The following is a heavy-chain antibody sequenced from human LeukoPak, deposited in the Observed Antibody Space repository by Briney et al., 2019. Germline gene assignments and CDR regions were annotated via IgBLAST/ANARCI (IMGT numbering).Heavy chain of an antibody. CDR2: ISSSSSYI. CDR3: ARDRSKVTAYDDALDM. CDR1: GFTFSSYS. J-gene: IGHJ3*02. Sequence: PGGSLRLSCAASGFTFSSYSMNWVRQAPGKGLEWVSSISSSSSYIYYADSVKGRFTISRDNVKNSVFLQMKSLTAEDTAVYYCARDRSKVTAYDDALDMWGQGTMVIVSS. D-gene: IGHD2-21*02. V-gene: IGHV3-21*01.